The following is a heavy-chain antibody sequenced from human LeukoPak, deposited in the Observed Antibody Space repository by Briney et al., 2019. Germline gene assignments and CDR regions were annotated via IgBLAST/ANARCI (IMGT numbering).Heavy chain of an antibody. J-gene: IGHJ4*02. CDR3: AKVRNTTTWYLGD. CDR2: SADNT. CDR1: GFTFSTYA. V-gene: IGHV3-23*01. D-gene: IGHD6-13*01. Sequence: GSLRLSCAASGFTFSTYAMAWVRQAPGKGLEWVSGSADNTYYADSVKGRFTISRDNSKNTLYLQMNSLRVEDTAVYYCAKVRNTTTWYLGDWGQGTLVTVSS.